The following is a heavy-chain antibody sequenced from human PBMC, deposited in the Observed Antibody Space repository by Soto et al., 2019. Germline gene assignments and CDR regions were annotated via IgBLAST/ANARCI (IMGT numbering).Heavy chain of an antibody. V-gene: IGHV3-30*18. D-gene: IGHD1-26*01. CDR1: GFTISSYG. CDR2: ISYDGSNK. J-gene: IGHJ5*02. Sequence: GGSLRLSCAASGFTISSYGMHWVRQAPGKGLEWVAVISYDGSNKYYADSVKGRFTISRDNSKNTLYLQMNSLRAEDTAVYYCAKAVGATTDWFDPWGQGTLVTVSS. CDR3: AKAVGATTDWFDP.